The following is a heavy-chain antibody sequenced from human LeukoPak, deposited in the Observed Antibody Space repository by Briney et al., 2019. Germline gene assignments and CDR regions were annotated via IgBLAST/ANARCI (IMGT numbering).Heavy chain of an antibody. CDR3: TRDHCSYINCYEDYYYGMDV. CDR2: INPDTGAT. J-gene: IGHJ6*02. CDR1: GYTFTGYY. D-gene: IGHD2-2*01. Sequence: SLKVSCKASGYTFTGYYMHWVRQAPGQGLEWMGWINPDTGATDIAQKFQGRVTMTRDTSISAAYMELSRLRSDDTAVYYCTRDHCSYINCYEDYYYGMDVWGQGTTVTVSS. V-gene: IGHV1-2*02.